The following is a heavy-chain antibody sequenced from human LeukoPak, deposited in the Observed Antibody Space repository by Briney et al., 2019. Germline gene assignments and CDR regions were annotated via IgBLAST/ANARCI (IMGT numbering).Heavy chain of an antibody. CDR2: ISGSGGST. D-gene: IGHD2-15*01. CDR1: GFTFSSYS. CDR3: AKSVVVITFRFDD. J-gene: IGHJ4*02. Sequence: GGSLRLSCAASGFTFSSYSMSWVRQAPGKGLEWVSGISGSGGSTYYADSVKGRFTISRDTSKNTLSLQMNSLRADDTAVYYCAKSVVVITFRFDDWGQGALVTVSS. V-gene: IGHV3-23*01.